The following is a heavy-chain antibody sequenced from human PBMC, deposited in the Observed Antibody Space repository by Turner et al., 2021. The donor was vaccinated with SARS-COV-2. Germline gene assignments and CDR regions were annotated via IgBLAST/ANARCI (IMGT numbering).Heavy chain of an antibody. J-gene: IGHJ5*02. Sequence: EVQLVESGGGLVKPGGSLRFSCAASGFTFSSYSMNWVRQAPGKGLEWVSSISSSSSYIYYADSVKGRFTISRDNAKNSLYLQMNSLRAEDTAVYYCARDGYSSSSIGYNWFDPWGQGTLVTVSS. D-gene: IGHD6-6*01. CDR2: ISSSSSYI. CDR1: GFTFSSYS. CDR3: ARDGYSSSSIGYNWFDP. V-gene: IGHV3-21*01.